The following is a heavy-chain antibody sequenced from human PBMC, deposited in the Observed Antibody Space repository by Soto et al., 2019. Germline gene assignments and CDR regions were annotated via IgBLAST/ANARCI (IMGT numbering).Heavy chain of an antibody. D-gene: IGHD1-26*01. CDR2: IYPGDSDT. CDR1: GYSFTSYW. Sequence: GESLKISCKGSGYSFTSYWIGWVRQMPGKGLEWMGIIYPGDSDTRYSPSFQGQVTISRDNSKNTLYLQMNSLRAEDTAVYYCARTPRGQWELPYYYYGMDVWGQGTTVTISS. J-gene: IGHJ6*02. V-gene: IGHV5-51*01. CDR3: ARTPRGQWELPYYYYGMDV.